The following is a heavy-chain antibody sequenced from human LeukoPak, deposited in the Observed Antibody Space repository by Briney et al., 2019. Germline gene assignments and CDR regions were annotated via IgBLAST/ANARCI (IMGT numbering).Heavy chain of an antibody. J-gene: IGHJ4*02. V-gene: IGHV4-34*01. D-gene: IGHD5-18*01. CDR1: GWSFSGYY. CDR2: IYYSGST. Sequence: SETLSLTCAVYGWSFSGYYWSWIRQPPGKGLEWIGSIYYSGSTYYNPALKSRVTISVDTSQNQFSLKLTSVTAADTDVYYCAREGGSSYGGLDFWGQGTLVTVSS. CDR3: AREGGSSYGGLDF.